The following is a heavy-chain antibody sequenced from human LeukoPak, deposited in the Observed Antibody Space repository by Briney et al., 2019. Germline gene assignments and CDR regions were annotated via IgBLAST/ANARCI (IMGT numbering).Heavy chain of an antibody. V-gene: IGHV1-2*02. CDR1: GYTFTGYY. Sequence: ASVKVSCKASGYTFTGYYMHWVRQAPGQGLEWMGWINPNSGGTNYAQKFQGRVTMTRDTSISTAYVELSRLRSDDTAVYYCAREGIVGANLYYFDYWGQGTLVTVSS. J-gene: IGHJ4*02. CDR3: AREGIVGANLYYFDY. CDR2: INPNSGGT. D-gene: IGHD1-26*01.